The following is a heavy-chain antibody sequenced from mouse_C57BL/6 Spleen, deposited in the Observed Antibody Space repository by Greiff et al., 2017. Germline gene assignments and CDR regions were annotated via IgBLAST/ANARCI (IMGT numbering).Heavy chain of an antibody. CDR1: GFNIKDYY. CDR3: TDYGSRSYAMDY. V-gene: IGHV14-1*01. D-gene: IGHD1-1*01. Sequence: EVQLVESGAELVRPGASVKLSCTASGFNIKDYYMHWVKQRPEQGLEWIGRIDPEDGDTEYAPKFQGKDTMTADTSSNTAYLQLSSLTSEDTAVYYCTDYGSRSYAMDYWGQGTSVTVSS. CDR2: IDPEDGDT. J-gene: IGHJ4*01.